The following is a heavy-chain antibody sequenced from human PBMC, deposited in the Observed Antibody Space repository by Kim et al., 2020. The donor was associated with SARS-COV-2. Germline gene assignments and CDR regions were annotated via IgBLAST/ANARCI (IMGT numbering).Heavy chain of an antibody. V-gene: IGHV4-34*01. Sequence: SETLSLTCAVYGGSFSGYYWSWIRQPPGKGLEWIGEINHSGSTNYNPSLKSRVTISVDTSKNQFSLKLSSVTAADTAVYYCARRRWDNGFDYWGQGTLVTVSS. J-gene: IGHJ4*02. CDR3: ARRRWDNGFDY. D-gene: IGHD1-26*01. CDR1: GGSFSGYY. CDR2: INHSGST.